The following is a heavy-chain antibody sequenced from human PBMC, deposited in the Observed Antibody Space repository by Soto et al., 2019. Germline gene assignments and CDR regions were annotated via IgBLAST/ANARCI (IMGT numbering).Heavy chain of an antibody. Sequence: SETLSLTCTVSGGSISSSSYYWGWIRQPPGRGLEWIGSIYYSGTTYYNPSLKSRVTISVDTSKNQFSLKLSSVTAADTAVYYWASQGRARSAYSSGWPYYYYYGMDLWGQGTTVTVSS. CDR3: ASQGRARSAYSSGWPYYYYYGMDL. CDR1: GGSISSSSYY. V-gene: IGHV4-39*01. J-gene: IGHJ6*02. CDR2: IYYSGTT. D-gene: IGHD6-19*01.